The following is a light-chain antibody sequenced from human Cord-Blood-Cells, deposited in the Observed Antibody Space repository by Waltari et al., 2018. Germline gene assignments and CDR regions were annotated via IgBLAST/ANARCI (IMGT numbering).Light chain of an antibody. CDR2: EGS. J-gene: IGLJ3*02. V-gene: IGLV2-23*01. Sequence: QSALTQPASVSGSPGQSITISCTGTSSDVGSYNLVSWYQQHPGKAPKLMIYEGSKRPSGVSNRFSGSKSGTTASRTISGLQAEDDADYYCCSYAGSSTWVFGGGTKLTVL. CDR3: CSYAGSSTWV. CDR1: SSDVGSYNL.